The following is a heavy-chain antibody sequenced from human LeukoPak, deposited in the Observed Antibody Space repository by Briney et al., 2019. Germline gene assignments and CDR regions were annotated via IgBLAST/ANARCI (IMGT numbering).Heavy chain of an antibody. J-gene: IGHJ6*02. CDR3: AKDIGVGYYDSSGYYDYYYDMDV. Sequence: PGGSLRLSCAASGFTFSSYEMNWVRQAPGKGLEWVSSISSSGGSTYYADSVKGRFTISRDNSKNTLYLQMNSLRTEDTAGYYCAKDIGVGYYDSSGYYDYYYDMDVWGQGTTVTVSS. CDR1: GFTFSSYE. V-gene: IGHV3-23*01. CDR2: ISSSGGST. D-gene: IGHD3-22*01.